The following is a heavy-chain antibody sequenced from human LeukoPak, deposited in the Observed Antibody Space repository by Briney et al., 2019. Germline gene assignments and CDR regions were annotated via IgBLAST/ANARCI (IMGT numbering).Heavy chain of an antibody. V-gene: IGHV3-30-3*01. CDR1: GFTFSSYA. CDR2: ISYDGSNK. CDR3: ARLYPGNYFDY. D-gene: IGHD2-8*01. J-gene: IGHJ4*02. Sequence: GGSLRLSCAASGFTFSSYAMHWVRQAPGKGLEWVAVISYDGSNKYYADSVKGRFTISRDNSKNTLYLQMNSLRAEDTAVYYCARLYPGNYFDYWGQGTLVTVSS.